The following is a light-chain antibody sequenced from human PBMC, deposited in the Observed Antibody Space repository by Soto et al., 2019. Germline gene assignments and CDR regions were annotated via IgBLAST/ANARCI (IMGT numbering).Light chain of an antibody. CDR3: QQYNSYP. V-gene: IGKV1-5*03. CDR2: KAS. CDR1: QSISSW. Sequence: DIQMTQSPSTLSASVGDRVTITCRASQSISSWLAWYQQKPGKAPKLLIYKASSLESGVPSRFSGSGSGTEFTLTISSLQPDAFATYYCQQYNSYPFGGGTKVEIK. J-gene: IGKJ4*01.